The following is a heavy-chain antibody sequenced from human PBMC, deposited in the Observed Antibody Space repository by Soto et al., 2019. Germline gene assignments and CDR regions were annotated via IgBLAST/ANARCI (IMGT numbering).Heavy chain of an antibody. J-gene: IGHJ5*02. CDR1: GGSINSSSYF. Sequence: TLSLTCSVSGGSINSSSYFWGWVRQPPGKGLEWIGSIYYSGSTYYNPSLRSRVTISVDTSKNQFSLKLSSATAADTAVFYCARHYSSGSRNWFDPWGQGTLVTVSS. D-gene: IGHD6-19*01. V-gene: IGHV4-39*01. CDR3: ARHYSSGSRNWFDP. CDR2: IYYSGST.